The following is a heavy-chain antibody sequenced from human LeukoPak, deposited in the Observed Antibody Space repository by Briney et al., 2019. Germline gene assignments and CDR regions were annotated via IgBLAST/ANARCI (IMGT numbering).Heavy chain of an antibody. J-gene: IGHJ4*02. CDR2: TRYDESKK. CDR1: GFTFSDFS. V-gene: IGHV3-30*02. D-gene: IGHD6-6*01. Sequence: GGSLRLSCAASGFTFSDFSMHWVRQAPGKGLEWLSFTRYDESKKYYSDSVKGRFTISRDNSKSTLYLQMNSLRVEDTANYCAKVGGQFVPFVHWGQGTLVTVSS. CDR3: AKVGGQFVPFVH.